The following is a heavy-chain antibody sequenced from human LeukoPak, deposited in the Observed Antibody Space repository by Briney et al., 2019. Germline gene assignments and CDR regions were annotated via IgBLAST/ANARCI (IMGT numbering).Heavy chain of an antibody. V-gene: IGHV5-51*01. CDR3: AILGSSGYAC. CDR1: AYYSTSNW. D-gene: IGHD3-22*01. CDR2: IFPNDFDT. Sequence: GESLKISCKASAYYSTSNWIAWVRQLPGKGLEWMGIIFPNDFDTISSPSFHGQVSFSSDKSRSTAYSQWTSLKSSDTAMYYCAILGSSGYACWGQGTLVTVSS. J-gene: IGHJ4*02.